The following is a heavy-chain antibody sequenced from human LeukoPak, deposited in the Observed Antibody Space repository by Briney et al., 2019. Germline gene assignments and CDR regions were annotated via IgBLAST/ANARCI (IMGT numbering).Heavy chain of an antibody. V-gene: IGHV3-23*01. CDR3: ARVIVGAQLDYFDY. J-gene: IGHJ4*02. D-gene: IGHD1-26*01. CDR2: ISGSGTNA. Sequence: GGSLRLSCTASKFTFTNYAMNWVRQAPGKGLEWVSGISGSGTNAYYADSVKGRFTISRDNSKNTLYLQMNSLRAGDSAVYYCARVIVGAQLDYFDYWGQGTLVTVSS. CDR1: KFTFTNYA.